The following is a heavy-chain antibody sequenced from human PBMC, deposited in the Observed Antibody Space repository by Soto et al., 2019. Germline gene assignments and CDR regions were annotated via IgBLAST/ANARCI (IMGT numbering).Heavy chain of an antibody. CDR2: TYYNGNA. CDR1: GGSVNIGTYY. Sequence: PTETLSLTCTVPGGSVNIGTYYWDWLRQPPGKGLEWIGTTYYNGNAYYNPSLKSRVSMSVDTSKNQFSLKLVSVTAADTAVYFCARIRLGKDNGWYWAFDYCGRLTLVPVSS. J-gene: IGHJ4*02. CDR3: ARIRLGKDNGWYWAFDY. V-gene: IGHV4-39*01. D-gene: IGHD6-19*01.